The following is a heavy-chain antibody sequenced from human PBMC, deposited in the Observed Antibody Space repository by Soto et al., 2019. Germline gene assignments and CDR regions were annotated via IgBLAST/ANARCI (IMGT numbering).Heavy chain of an antibody. Sequence: GGSLRLSCAASGFTFSSYAMHWVRQAPGKGLEWVAVISYDGSNKYYADSVKGRFTISRDNSKNTLYLQMNSLRAEDTAVYYCARIIKYYYDSSGYHDIFDYWGLGTLVTVSS. CDR3: ARIIKYYYDSSGYHDIFDY. CDR2: ISYDGSNK. D-gene: IGHD3-22*01. J-gene: IGHJ4*02. CDR1: GFTFSSYA. V-gene: IGHV3-30-3*01.